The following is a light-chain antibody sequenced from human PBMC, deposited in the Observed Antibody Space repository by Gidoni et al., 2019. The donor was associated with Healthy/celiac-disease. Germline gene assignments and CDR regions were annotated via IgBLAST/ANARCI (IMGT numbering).Light chain of an antibody. CDR3: QQYGSSPFT. CDR2: GAS. CDR1: QSVSSSY. Sequence: PGTLSLSPGERATLSCRASQSVSSSYLAWYQQKPGQAPRLLIYGASSRATGIPDRFSGSGSGTDFTLTISRLEPEDFAVYYCQQYGSSPFTFGPGTKVDIK. V-gene: IGKV3-20*01. J-gene: IGKJ3*01.